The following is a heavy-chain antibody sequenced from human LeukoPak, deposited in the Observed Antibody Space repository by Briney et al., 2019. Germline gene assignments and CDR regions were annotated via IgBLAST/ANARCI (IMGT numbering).Heavy chain of an antibody. CDR3: AREILRLRSASDI. CDR1: GFTLSNSN. D-gene: IGHD5-12*01. V-gene: IGHV3-48*04. CDR2: ISSNSGTI. Sequence: GGSLRLSCTASGFTLSNSNMNWVRQAPGKGLEWLSYISSNSGTIYFADAVKGGFTITRDNAKKLLFLQMRRRRAEDSAVYYCAREILRLRSASDIWGQGTMVTVSS. J-gene: IGHJ3*02.